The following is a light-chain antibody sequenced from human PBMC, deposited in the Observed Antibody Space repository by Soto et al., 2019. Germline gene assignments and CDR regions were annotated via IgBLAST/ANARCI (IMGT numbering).Light chain of an antibody. Sequence: EIMLKQSPGTLSLTPGERATLSCRASQTVSSSYLAWYQQKPGQAPRLLIHGASSRATGIPDRFSGSGSGPDFTLTISRLEPEDFAVYFCQHYGSSPWTFGQGTKVDIK. CDR2: GAS. J-gene: IGKJ1*01. CDR3: QHYGSSPWT. CDR1: QTVSSSY. V-gene: IGKV3-20*01.